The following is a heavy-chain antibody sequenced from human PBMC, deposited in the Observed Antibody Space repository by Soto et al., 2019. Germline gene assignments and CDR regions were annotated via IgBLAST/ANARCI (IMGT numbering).Heavy chain of an antibody. V-gene: IGHV1-18*01. CDR1: GYTFTSYG. J-gene: IGHJ6*02. CDR3: ARDTWGTVLEWLFPNDYYYGMDV. CDR2: ISAYNGNR. D-gene: IGHD3-3*01. Sequence: QVQLVQSGAEVKKPGASVKVSCKASGYTFTSYGISWVRQAPGQGLEWMGWISAYNGNRNYAQKLQGRVTMTTDTSTSTAYMELRSLRSDATAVYYCARDTWGTVLEWLFPNDYYYGMDVWGQGTTVTVSS.